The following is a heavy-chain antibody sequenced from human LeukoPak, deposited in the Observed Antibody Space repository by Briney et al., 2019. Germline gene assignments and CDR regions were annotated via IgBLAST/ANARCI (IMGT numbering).Heavy chain of an antibody. CDR3: ATSTGYSSSWQTHNAY. D-gene: IGHD6-13*01. V-gene: IGHV3-23*01. Sequence: GGSLRLSCAASGFTFSSYAMSWVRQAPGKGLEWVSAISGSGGSTYYADSVKGRFTISRDNSKNTLYLQMNSLRAEDTAVYYCATSTGYSSSWQTHNAYWGQGTLVTVSS. CDR1: GFTFSSYA. J-gene: IGHJ4*02. CDR2: ISGSGGST.